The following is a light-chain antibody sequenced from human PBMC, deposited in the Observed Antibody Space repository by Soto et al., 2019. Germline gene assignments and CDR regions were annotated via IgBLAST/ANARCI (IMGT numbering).Light chain of an antibody. J-gene: IGLJ3*02. CDR3: SSYTRSSTWV. CDR1: SSDVGGYNY. CDR2: EVN. V-gene: IGLV2-14*01. Sequence: QSALTQPASVSGSPGQSITISCTGTSSDVGGYNYVSWYQQYPGKAPKLMISEVNDRPSGVSNRFSGSKSGNTASLTISGLQAEDEADYYCSSYTRSSTWVFGGGTKLPV.